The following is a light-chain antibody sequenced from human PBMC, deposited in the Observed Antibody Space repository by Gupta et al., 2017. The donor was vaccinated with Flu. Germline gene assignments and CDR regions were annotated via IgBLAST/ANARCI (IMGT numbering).Light chain of an antibody. CDR3: QTWDIGTDVV. Sequence: QLLLPQSTSASAYLGASAQLTCTLTSEYSTYVSAWHQPQSGKGPRYLMKVSSDDTSRKGYGIPDRFSGSSSGAEGYLSISNLQAEDEADYYCQTWDIGTDVVFGGGTKLTVL. CDR1: SEYSTYV. J-gene: IGLJ2*01. V-gene: IGLV4-69*01. CDR2: VSSDDTS.